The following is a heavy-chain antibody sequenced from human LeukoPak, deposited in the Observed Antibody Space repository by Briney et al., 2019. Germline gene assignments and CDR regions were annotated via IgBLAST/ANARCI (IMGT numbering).Heavy chain of an antibody. CDR1: GGSISSYY. J-gene: IGHJ2*01. CDR3: ARGGDYYDSSGPSVWYFDL. Sequence: PSETLSLTCTVSGGSISSYYWSWIRQPPGRGLEWIGYIYYSGSTNYNPSLKSRVTISVDTSKNQFSLKLSSVTAADTAVYYCARGGDYYDSSGPSVWYFDLWGQGTLVTVSS. CDR2: IYYSGST. V-gene: IGHV4-59*08. D-gene: IGHD3-22*01.